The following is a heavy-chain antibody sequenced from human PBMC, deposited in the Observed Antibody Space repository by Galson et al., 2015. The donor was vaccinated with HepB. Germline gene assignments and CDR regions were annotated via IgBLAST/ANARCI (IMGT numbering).Heavy chain of an antibody. J-gene: IGHJ6*02. V-gene: IGHV1-69*06. CDR3: ARGSAMVRGVIYYYYYYGMDV. Sequence: SVKVSCKASGYTFTSYGISWVRQAPGQGLEWMGGIIPIFGTANYAQKFQGRVTITADKSTSTAYMELSSLRSEDTAVYYCARGSAMVRGVIYYYYYYGMDVWGQGTTVTVSS. D-gene: IGHD3-10*01. CDR2: IIPIFGTA. CDR1: GYTFTSYG.